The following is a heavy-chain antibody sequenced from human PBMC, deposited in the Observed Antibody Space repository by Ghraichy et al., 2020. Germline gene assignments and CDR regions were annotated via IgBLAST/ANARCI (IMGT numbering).Heavy chain of an antibody. CDR2: INHSGST. V-gene: IGHV4-34*01. CDR1: GGSFSGYY. Sequence: AGSLSLTCAVYGGSFSGYYWSWIRQPPGKGLEWIGEINHSGSTNYNPSLKSRVTISVDTSKNQFSLKLSSVTAADTAVYYCARGRVYYYYYMDVWGKGTTVTVSS. CDR3: ARGRVYYYYYMDV. J-gene: IGHJ6*03.